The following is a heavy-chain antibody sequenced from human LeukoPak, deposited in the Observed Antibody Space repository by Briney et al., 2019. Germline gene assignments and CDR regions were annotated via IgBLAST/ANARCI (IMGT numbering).Heavy chain of an antibody. D-gene: IGHD2-2*01. CDR3: ARDRLLGYCSSTSCPYYYGMDV. CDR1: GGSFSGYY. J-gene: IGHJ6*02. CDR2: IYTSGST. Sequence: SETLSLTCAVYGGSFSGYYWSWIRQPAGKGLEWIGRIYTSGSTNYNPSLKSRVTMSVDTSKNQFSLKLSSVTAADTAVYYCARDRLLGYCSSTSCPYYYGMDVWGQGTTVTVSS. V-gene: IGHV4-4*07.